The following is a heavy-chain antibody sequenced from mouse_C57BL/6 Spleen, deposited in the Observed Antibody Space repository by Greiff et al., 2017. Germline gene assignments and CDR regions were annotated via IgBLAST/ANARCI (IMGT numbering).Heavy chain of an antibody. V-gene: IGHV1-15*01. J-gene: IGHJ1*03. CDR2: IDPETGGT. Sequence: QVQLKESGAELVRPGASVTLSCKASGYTFTDYDMHWVKQTPVHGLEWIGAIDPETGGTDYNQKFKVKAILTADKASSTAYMELRSLTAEDSAVYYCTYDDPRGYFDFWGTGTTVTVSS. CDR1: GYTFTDYD. CDR3: TYDDPRGYFDF. D-gene: IGHD1-1*01.